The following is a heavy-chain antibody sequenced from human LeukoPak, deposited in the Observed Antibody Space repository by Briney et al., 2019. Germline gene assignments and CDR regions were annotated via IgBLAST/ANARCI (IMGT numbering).Heavy chain of an antibody. D-gene: IGHD2-2*01. Sequence: ASVKVSCKASGYTFTSYGISWVRQAPGQGLEWMGWINPNSGGTNYAQMFQGRVTMTRDTSISTAYMELSRLRSDDTAVYYCARGIVVVPAANGEDHYYYGMDVWGQGTTVTVSS. V-gene: IGHV1-2*02. CDR2: INPNSGGT. CDR3: ARGIVVVPAANGEDHYYYGMDV. J-gene: IGHJ6*02. CDR1: GYTFTSYG.